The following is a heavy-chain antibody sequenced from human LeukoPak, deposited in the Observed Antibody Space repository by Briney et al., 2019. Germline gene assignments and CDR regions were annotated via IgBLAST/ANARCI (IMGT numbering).Heavy chain of an antibody. J-gene: IGHJ3*02. CDR3: ARGRYDYFGIRGADSFDI. CDR2: INHSGST. D-gene: IGHD5-12*01. V-gene: IGHV4-39*02. CDR1: GGSISSGSYY. Sequence: PSQTLSLTCTVSGGSISSGSYYWSWIRQPPGKGLEWIGEINHSGSTNYNPSLKSRVTISVDTSKNHFSLRLSSVTAADTAVYYCARGRYDYFGIRGADSFDIWGQGTMVTVSS.